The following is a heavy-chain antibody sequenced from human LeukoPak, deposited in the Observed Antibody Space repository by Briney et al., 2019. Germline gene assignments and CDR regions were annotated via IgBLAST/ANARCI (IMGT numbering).Heavy chain of an antibody. J-gene: IGHJ4*02. D-gene: IGHD6-13*01. V-gene: IGHV3-30*02. CDR3: ARASAYSSFDY. Sequence: GGSLRLSCAASRFTFSSYGMHWVRQAPGKGLEWVAYIQYDGSNEQYADSVKGRFSISRDSSKNILYLQMNSLRAEDTAVYYCARASAYSSFDYWGQGTLVTVSS. CDR2: IQYDGSNE. CDR1: RFTFSSYG.